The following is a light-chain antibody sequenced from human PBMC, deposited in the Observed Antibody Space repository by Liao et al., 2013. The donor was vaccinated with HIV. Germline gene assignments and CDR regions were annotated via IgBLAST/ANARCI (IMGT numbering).Light chain of an antibody. J-gene: IGLJ1*01. Sequence: SYVLTQPPSVSVAPGKTARMTCGGNNIGSKSVHWYQQKPGQAPVLVIYQDTKRPSGIPERFSGSNSGNTATLTISGTQAMDEADYYCQAWDSSTGVFGTGTKVTVL. CDR3: QAWDSSTGV. CDR2: QDT. CDR1: NIGSKS. V-gene: IGLV3-21*01.